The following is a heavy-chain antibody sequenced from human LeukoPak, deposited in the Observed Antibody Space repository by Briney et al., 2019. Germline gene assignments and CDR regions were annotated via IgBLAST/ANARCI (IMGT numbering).Heavy chain of an antibody. D-gene: IGHD5-12*01. V-gene: IGHV3-23*01. J-gene: IGHJ4*02. CDR1: GCTLMSYD. Sequence: RGWSLRLSCAASGCTLMSYDMSGVRPAPGKGLEGVAATSGSGVNSYYADSVRGRFTISRDNSQNTLYLQRDSLRAEDTALYYCAKEYSGYDFDYWGQGTLVTVSS. CDR3: AKEYSGYDFDY. CDR2: TSGSGVNS.